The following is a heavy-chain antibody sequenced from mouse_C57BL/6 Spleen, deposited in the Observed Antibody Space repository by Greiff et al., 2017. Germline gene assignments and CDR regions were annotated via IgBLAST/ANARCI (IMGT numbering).Heavy chain of an antibody. D-gene: IGHD2-12*01. J-gene: IGHJ1*03. CDR2: ISSGSSTI. CDR3: ARGVPTTSDFDV. Sequence: EVKVVESGGGLVKPGGSLKLSCAASGFTFSDYGMHWVRQAPEKGLAWVAYISSGSSTIYYAATVKGRFTISRDNAKNNLFLQMTSLRSEDTAMYYCARGVPTTSDFDVWGTGTTVTVSS. V-gene: IGHV5-17*01. CDR1: GFTFSDYG.